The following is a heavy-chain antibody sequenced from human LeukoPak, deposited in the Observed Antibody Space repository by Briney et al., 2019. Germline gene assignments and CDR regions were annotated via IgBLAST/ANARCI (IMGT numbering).Heavy chain of an antibody. CDR2: ITISTGII. Sequence: PGGSLRLSCAASGFTFSDYNMNWVRQAPGKGLEWVAYITISTGIIYYADSVKGRFTISRDNAKNSLYLQMNSLRAEDTAVYYCALSYYYDSSGYYPSYYYYYYMDVWGKGTTVTVSS. CDR3: ALSYYYDSSGYYPSYYYYYYMDV. J-gene: IGHJ6*03. CDR1: GFTFSDYN. V-gene: IGHV3-48*01. D-gene: IGHD3-22*01.